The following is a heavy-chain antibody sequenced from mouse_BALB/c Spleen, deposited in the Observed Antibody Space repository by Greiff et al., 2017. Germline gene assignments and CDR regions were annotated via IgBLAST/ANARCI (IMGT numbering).Heavy chain of an antibody. V-gene: IGHV14-4*02. J-gene: IGHJ4*01. CDR1: GFNIKDYY. D-gene: IGHD2-2*01. Sequence: VQLQQSGAELVRSGASVKLSCTASGFNIKDYYMHWVKQRPEQGLEWIGWIDPENGDTEYAPKFQGKATMTADTSSNTAYLQLSSLTSEDTAVYYCSGYGNAMDYWGQGTSVTVSS. CDR2: IDPENGDT. CDR3: SGYGNAMDY.